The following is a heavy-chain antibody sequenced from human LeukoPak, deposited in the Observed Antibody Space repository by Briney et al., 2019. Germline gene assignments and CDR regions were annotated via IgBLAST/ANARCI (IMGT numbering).Heavy chain of an antibody. V-gene: IGHV3-7*01. CDR1: GFTFSSYW. J-gene: IGHJ4*02. Sequence: GGSLRLSCAVSGFTFSSYWMSWVRQAPGKGLEWVANIKQDGSEKYYVDSVKGRFTISRDNAKNSLYLQMNTLRAEDTAVYYCARDRYITRSWGHDFDYWGQGTLVTVSS. D-gene: IGHD6-13*01. CDR2: IKQDGSEK. CDR3: ARDRYITRSWGHDFDY.